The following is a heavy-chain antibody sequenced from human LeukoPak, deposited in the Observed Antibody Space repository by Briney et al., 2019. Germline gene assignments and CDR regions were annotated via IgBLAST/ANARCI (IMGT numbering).Heavy chain of an antibody. J-gene: IGHJ5*02. Sequence: PSETLSLTCTVSGGSISNSDYYWGWIRQPPGKGLEWIGSIYYSGSTYYNPSLKSRVTISVDTSKNQFSLKLSSVTAADTAVYYCARHRPFDFWSGSQSWGQGTLVTVSS. V-gene: IGHV4-39*01. CDR2: IYYSGST. CDR3: ARHRPFDFWSGSQS. D-gene: IGHD3-3*01. CDR1: GGSISNSDYY.